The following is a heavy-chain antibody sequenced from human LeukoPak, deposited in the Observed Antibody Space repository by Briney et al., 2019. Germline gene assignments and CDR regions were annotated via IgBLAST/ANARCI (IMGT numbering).Heavy chain of an antibody. V-gene: IGHV3-30*18. CDR1: GFTFSSYG. CDR2: ISYDGSNK. D-gene: IGHD6-6*01. J-gene: IGHJ4*02. Sequence: GGSLRLSCAASGFTFSSYGMHWVRQAPGKGLEWVAVISYDGSNKYYADSVKGRFTISRDNSKNTLYLQMNSLRAEDTAVYYCAKVARGRIAARFPPLFSDYWGQGTLVTVSS. CDR3: AKVARGRIAARFPPLFSDY.